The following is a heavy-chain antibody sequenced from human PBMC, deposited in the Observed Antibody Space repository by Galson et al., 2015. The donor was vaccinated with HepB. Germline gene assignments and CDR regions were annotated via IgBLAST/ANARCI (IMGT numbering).Heavy chain of an antibody. CDR1: GFTVSSNY. Sequence: SLRLSCAASGFTVSSNYMSWVRQAPGKGLEWVSVIYSGGSTYYADSVKGRFTISRDNSKNTLYLQMNSLRAEDTAVYYCARDAPLRYFDYWGQGTLVTVSS. CDR2: IYSGGST. D-gene: IGHD2-2*01. J-gene: IGHJ4*02. V-gene: IGHV3-66*02. CDR3: ARDAPLRYFDY.